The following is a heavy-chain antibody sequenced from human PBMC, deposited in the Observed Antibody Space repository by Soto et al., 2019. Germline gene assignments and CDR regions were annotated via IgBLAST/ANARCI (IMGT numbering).Heavy chain of an antibody. Sequence: EVQLLESGGGLVQPGGSLRLSCAASGFTFSSDAMSWVRQAPGKGLEWVSAISGSGGSTYYADSVKGRFTISRDNSKNTLYLQMNSLRAVDTAVYYCAKDRRVDMVATVGRSCFDYWGQGTLVTVSS. D-gene: IGHD5-12*01. CDR1: GFTFSSDA. J-gene: IGHJ4*02. CDR2: ISGSGGST. V-gene: IGHV3-23*01. CDR3: AKDRRVDMVATVGRSCFDY.